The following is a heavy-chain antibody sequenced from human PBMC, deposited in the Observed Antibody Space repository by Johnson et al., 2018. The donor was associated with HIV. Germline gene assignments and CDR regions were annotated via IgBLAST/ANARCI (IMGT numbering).Heavy chain of an antibody. CDR2: ISYDGSDK. Sequence: QVQLVESGGGVVQPGRSLRLSCVASGFTFSSYGMNWVRQAPGKGLEWVAVISYDGSDKYYADSVKGRLTISRDNSKNTLYLQMNSLRAEDTAVYYCAKVGDSPDAFDIWGQGTMVTVSS. D-gene: IGHD3-16*01. CDR1: GFTFSSYG. J-gene: IGHJ3*02. V-gene: IGHV3-30*18. CDR3: AKVGDSPDAFDI.